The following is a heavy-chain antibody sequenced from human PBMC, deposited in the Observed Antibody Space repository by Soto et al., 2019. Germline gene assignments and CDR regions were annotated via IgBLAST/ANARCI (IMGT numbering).Heavy chain of an antibody. CDR2: ISGSGGST. Sequence: EGSLRLSCAASGFTFSSYAMSWVRQAPGKGLEWVSAISGSGGSTYYADSVKGRFTISRDNSKNTLYLQMNSLRAEDTAVYYCAKAITMIVVVITPFHYWGPGTLLTVST. V-gene: IGHV3-23*01. CDR1: GFTFSSYA. CDR3: AKAITMIVVVITPFHY. J-gene: IGHJ4*02. D-gene: IGHD3-22*01.